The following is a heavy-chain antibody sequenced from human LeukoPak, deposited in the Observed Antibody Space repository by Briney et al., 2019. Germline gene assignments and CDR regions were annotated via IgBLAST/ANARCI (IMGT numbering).Heavy chain of an antibody. CDR3: ARSPHSGSYYYFDY. CDR1: GYTFTGYY. CDR2: INPNSGGT. Sequence: ASVKVSCKASGYTFTGYYMRWVRQAPGQGLEWMGWINPNSGGTNYAQKFQGRVTMTRDTSISTAYMELSRLRSDDTAVYYCARSPHSGSYYYFDYWGQGTLVTVSS. D-gene: IGHD1-26*01. V-gene: IGHV1-2*02. J-gene: IGHJ4*02.